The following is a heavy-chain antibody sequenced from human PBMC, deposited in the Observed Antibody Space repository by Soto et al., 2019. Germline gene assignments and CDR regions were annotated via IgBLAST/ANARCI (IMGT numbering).Heavy chain of an antibody. J-gene: IGHJ6*02. CDR1: GFTFSTYA. Sequence: GGSLRLSCAASGFTFSTYAMSWVRQAPGKGLEWVSAISGSGGSTYYADSVKGRFTISRDNSKNTLFLQMNSLRAEDTAVYYCATRRDASYYYYGMDVWGQGTTVTVSS. D-gene: IGHD2-2*01. V-gene: IGHV3-23*01. CDR2: ISGSGGST. CDR3: ATRRDASYYYYGMDV.